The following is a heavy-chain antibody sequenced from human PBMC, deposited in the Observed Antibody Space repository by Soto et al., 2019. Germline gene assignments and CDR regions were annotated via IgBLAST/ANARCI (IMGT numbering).Heavy chain of an antibody. D-gene: IGHD6-19*01. CDR3: AKGRYRIGWYDPYFDH. Sequence: EVQLLEAGGGLVQPGGSLRLSCAASGFTFNSSAMSWVRQAPGKGLEWVSTTSGGAGSTYYADSVKGRFTISRDNAKNTLYLQMNSLRADDTAFYYCAKGRYRIGWYDPYFDHWGQGNLVTVSS. CDR2: TSGGAGST. J-gene: IGHJ4*02. V-gene: IGHV3-23*01. CDR1: GFTFNSSA.